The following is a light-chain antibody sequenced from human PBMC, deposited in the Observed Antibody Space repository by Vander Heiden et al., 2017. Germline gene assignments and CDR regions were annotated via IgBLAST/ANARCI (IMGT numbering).Light chain of an antibody. CDR3: QQYYGTPFT. V-gene: IGKV4-1*01. Sequence: DIVMTQSPDSLAVSLGERATINCKSSQSLLYSSNNRNYLAWYQKKAGQPPQLLIYWASSRETGVPDRFSGSGSGTDFSLTISSLQAEDVAVYYCQQYYGTPFTFGGGTKVEI. CDR2: WAS. CDR1: QSLLYSSNNRNY. J-gene: IGKJ4*01.